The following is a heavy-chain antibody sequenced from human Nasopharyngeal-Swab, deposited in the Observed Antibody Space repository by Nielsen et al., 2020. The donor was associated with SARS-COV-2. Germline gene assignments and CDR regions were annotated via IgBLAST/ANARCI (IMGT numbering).Heavy chain of an antibody. D-gene: IGHD1-1*01. V-gene: IGHV3-9*01. CDR1: GITFDDYA. CDR2: ISWNSGII. CDR3: AKEEVYNWNDSGWFDP. J-gene: IGHJ5*02. Sequence: GGSLRLSCAASGITFDDYAMHWVRQAPGKGLEWFSGISWNSGIIGYADSVKGRFTVSRDNAKNSLYLQMNSLRAEDTALYYCAKEEVYNWNDSGWFDPWGQGTLVTVSS.